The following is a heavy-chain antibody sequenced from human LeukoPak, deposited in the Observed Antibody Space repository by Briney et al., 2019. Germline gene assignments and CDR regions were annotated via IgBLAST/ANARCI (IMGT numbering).Heavy chain of an antibody. Sequence: ASVKVSCKASGYIFTNYGITWVRQAPGQGLEWMGWISAYNGNTKYTQKVQDRVTMTTDTFTTTAYMELTSLTSDDTAVYYCAREFGHLVFDYWGQGTLVTVSS. CDR3: AREFGHLVFDY. J-gene: IGHJ4*02. CDR1: GYIFTNYG. CDR2: ISAYNGNT. V-gene: IGHV1-18*01. D-gene: IGHD3-10*01.